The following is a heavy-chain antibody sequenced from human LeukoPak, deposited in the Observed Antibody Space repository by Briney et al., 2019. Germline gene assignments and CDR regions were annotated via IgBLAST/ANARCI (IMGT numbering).Heavy chain of an antibody. J-gene: IGHJ6*03. V-gene: IGHV1-8*01. D-gene: IGHD6-19*01. Sequence: ASVKVSCKASGYTFTSYDINWVRQATGQGLEWMGWMNPNSGNTGYAQKFQGRVTMTRNTSINTAYMELNSLRSEDTAVYYCAREVPDSGWATYHYYFLDVWGKGTTVTISS. CDR2: MNPNSGNT. CDR3: AREVPDSGWATYHYYFLDV. CDR1: GYTFTSYD.